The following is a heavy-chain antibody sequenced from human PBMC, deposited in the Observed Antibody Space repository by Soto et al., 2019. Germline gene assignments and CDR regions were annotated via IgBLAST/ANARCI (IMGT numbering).Heavy chain of an antibody. CDR2: INAGNGNT. Sequence: QVQLVQSGAEVKKPGASVKVSCKASGYTFTSYAMHWVRQAPGQRLEWMGWINAGNGNTKYSQKFQGRVTITRDTSASTAYMELSSLRSEDTAVYYCASSIVVVTALAYWGQGTLVTVSS. J-gene: IGHJ4*02. V-gene: IGHV1-3*01. CDR3: ASSIVVVTALAY. D-gene: IGHD2-21*02. CDR1: GYTFTSYA.